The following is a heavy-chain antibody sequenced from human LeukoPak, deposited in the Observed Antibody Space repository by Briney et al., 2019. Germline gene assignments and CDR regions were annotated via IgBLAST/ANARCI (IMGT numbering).Heavy chain of an antibody. V-gene: IGHV1-18*01. J-gene: IGHJ3*02. CDR2: ISAYNGNT. Sequence: ASVKVSCKASGYTLTSYGISWVRQAPGQGLEWMGWISAYNGNTNYTQKLRGRVTMTTDTSTSTAYMELRSLRSDDTAVYYCARGAYDSSGYYSDAFDIWGQGTMVTVSS. CDR3: ARGAYDSSGYYSDAFDI. CDR1: GYTLTSYG. D-gene: IGHD3-22*01.